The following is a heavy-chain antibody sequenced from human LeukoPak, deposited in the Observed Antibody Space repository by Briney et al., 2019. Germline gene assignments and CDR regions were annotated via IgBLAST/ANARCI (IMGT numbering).Heavy chain of an antibody. D-gene: IGHD6-6*01. V-gene: IGHV3-7*03. Sequence: GGSLRLSCAVSGFTFSGFWMSWSRQAPGKGLEWVASINSDGSEGYYADVVKGRFTISRDNAKNSLYLQINSLRAEDTAVYNCARSSYSSSSSVWGQGTMVTVSS. CDR3: ARSSYSSSSSV. J-gene: IGHJ3*01. CDR2: INSDGSEG. CDR1: GFTFSGFW.